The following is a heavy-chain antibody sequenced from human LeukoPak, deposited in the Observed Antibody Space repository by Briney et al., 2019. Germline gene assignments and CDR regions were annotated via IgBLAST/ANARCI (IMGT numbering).Heavy chain of an antibody. V-gene: IGHV3-13*01. J-gene: IGHJ4*02. CDR2: NGTAGDT. CDR1: GFTFSSYD. Sequence: PGGSLRLSCAASGFTFSSYDMHWVRQATGKGLEWVSANGTAGDTYYPGSVKGRFTISRENAKNSLYLQVNSLRAGDTAVYYCARAQPGGGSCEAGWGYFDYWGQGTLVTVSS. CDR3: ARAQPGGGSCEAGWGYFDY. D-gene: IGHD2-15*01.